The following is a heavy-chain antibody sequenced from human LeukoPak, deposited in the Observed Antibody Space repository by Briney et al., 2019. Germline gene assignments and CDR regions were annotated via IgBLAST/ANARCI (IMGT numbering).Heavy chain of an antibody. Sequence: ASVKVSCKVSGYTLTELSMHWVRQAPGKGLEWMGGFDPEDGETIYAQKFRGRVTMTEVTSTDTAYMELNSLRSEDTAVYYCATDLRYCSGGSCYRDYWGQGTLVTVSS. D-gene: IGHD2-15*01. CDR1: GYTLTELS. J-gene: IGHJ4*02. V-gene: IGHV1-24*01. CDR3: ATDLRYCSGGSCYRDY. CDR2: FDPEDGET.